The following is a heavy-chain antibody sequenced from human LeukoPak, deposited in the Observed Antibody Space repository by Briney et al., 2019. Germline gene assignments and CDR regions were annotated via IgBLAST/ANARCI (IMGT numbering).Heavy chain of an antibody. CDR3: ARGHVLGGNDSQH. CDR2: ISSSSSYI. Sequence: PGGSLRLSCAASGFTFSSYSTNWVRQAPGKGLEWVSSISSSSSYIYYADSVKGRFTISRDNAKNSLYLQMNSLRAEDTAVYYCARGHVLGGNDSQHWGQGTLVTVSS. CDR1: GFTFSSYS. V-gene: IGHV3-21*01. J-gene: IGHJ1*01. D-gene: IGHD4-23*01.